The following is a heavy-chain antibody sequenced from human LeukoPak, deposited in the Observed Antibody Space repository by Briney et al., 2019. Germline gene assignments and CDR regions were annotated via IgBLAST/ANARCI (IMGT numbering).Heavy chain of an antibody. Sequence: KPSETLSLTCTVSGGSISSYYWSWIRQPPGKGLEWIGRISTSGTTNYNPSLKSRVTISLDKPKNHFSLKLSSVTAADTAVYYCARDEGSGWFDPWGQATLVTVSS. CDR1: GGSISSYY. V-gene: IGHV4-4*08. J-gene: IGHJ5*02. D-gene: IGHD3-10*01. CDR3: ARDEGSGWFDP. CDR2: ISTSGTT.